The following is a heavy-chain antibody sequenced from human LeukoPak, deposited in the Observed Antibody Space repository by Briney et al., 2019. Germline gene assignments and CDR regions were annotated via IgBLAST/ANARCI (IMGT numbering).Heavy chain of an antibody. Sequence: PSETLSLTCAVYGGSFSSYYWSWIRRPPGKGLEWIGYIYYSGSTNYNPSLKSRVTISVDTSKNQFSLKLSSVTAADTAVYYCARELTGTFDYWGQGTLVTVSS. D-gene: IGHD7-27*01. CDR2: IYYSGST. J-gene: IGHJ4*02. CDR1: GGSFSSYY. V-gene: IGHV4-59*01. CDR3: ARELTGTFDY.